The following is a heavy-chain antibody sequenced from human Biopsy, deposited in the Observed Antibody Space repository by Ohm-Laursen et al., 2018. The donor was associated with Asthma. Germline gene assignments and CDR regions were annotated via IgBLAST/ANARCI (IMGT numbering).Heavy chain of an antibody. V-gene: IGHV3-30*03. CDR3: ARTHERWTSIQDDALDI. Sequence: SLRLSCSASGFSFGSYDIHWVRQAPGKGLEWVAVISYDGGNKFYGDSVKGRFTLSRDNSRNTLYLQMNSLRVEDTAIYYCARTHERWTSIQDDALDIWGQGTTVTVSS. CDR1: GFSFGSYD. J-gene: IGHJ3*02. D-gene: IGHD4-23*01. CDR2: ISYDGGNK.